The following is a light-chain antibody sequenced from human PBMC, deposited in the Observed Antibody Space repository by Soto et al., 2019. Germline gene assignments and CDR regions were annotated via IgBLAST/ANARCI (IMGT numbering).Light chain of an antibody. V-gene: IGKV3-15*01. Sequence: EIVMTQSPATLSVSPGERATLSCRASQSVSSNLAWYQQKPGQAPRLLIYGASTRATGIPARLSGSGSGTEFTLTISSLQSEDFEVYYCQQYNNWPPGTFGQGTKVEIK. CDR1: QSVSSN. J-gene: IGKJ1*01. CDR2: GAS. CDR3: QQYNNWPPGT.